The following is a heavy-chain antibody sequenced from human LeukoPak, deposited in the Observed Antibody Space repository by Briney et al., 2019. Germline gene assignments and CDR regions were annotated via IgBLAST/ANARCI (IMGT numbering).Heavy chain of an antibody. V-gene: IGHV3-30*18. CDR1: GFTFSSYG. D-gene: IGHD2-2*01. CDR3: AKDPDYCSSTSCPPAY. CDR2: ISYDGSNK. Sequence: PGGSLRLSCAASGFTFSSYGMHWVRQAPGKGLEWVAVISYDGSNKYYADSVKGRFTISRDNSKNTLYLQMNSLRAEDTAVYYCAKDPDYCSSTSCPPAYWGQGTLVTVSS. J-gene: IGHJ4*02.